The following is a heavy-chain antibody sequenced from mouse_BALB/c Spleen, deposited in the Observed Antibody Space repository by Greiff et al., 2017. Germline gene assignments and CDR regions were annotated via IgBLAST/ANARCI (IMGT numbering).Heavy chain of an antibody. CDR3: ASYGNYGYFDV. Sequence: LVESGPELVKPGASVKVSCKASGYSFTGYNMNWVKQSNGKSLEWIGNIDPYYGGTSYNQKFKGKATLTVDKSSSTAYMQLKSLTSEDSAVYYCASYGNYGYFDVWGAGTTVTVSS. V-gene: IGHV1S135*01. CDR1: GYSFTGYN. CDR2: IDPYYGGT. J-gene: IGHJ1*01. D-gene: IGHD2-1*01.